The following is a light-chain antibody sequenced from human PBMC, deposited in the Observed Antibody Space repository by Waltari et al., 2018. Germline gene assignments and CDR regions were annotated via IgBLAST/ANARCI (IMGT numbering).Light chain of an antibody. Sequence: DIQMTQSTSSLSASVGDRVTITCRARQSISSYLNWYQQKPGKAPKLLIYAASSLQSGVPTRFSGSGSGTDFTLTISSLQPEDFATYYCQQSYSTPRNTFGQGTKLEIK. J-gene: IGKJ2*01. CDR2: AAS. CDR1: QSISSY. V-gene: IGKV1-39*01. CDR3: QQSYSTPRNT.